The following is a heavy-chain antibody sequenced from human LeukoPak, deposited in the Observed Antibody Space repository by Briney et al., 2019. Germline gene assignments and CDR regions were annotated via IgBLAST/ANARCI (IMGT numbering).Heavy chain of an antibody. Sequence: GRSLRLSCAASGFTFSSYGMHWVRQAPGKGLEWVAVISYDGSNKYYADSVKGRFTISRDNSKNTLYLQMNSLRAEDTAVYYCAKEGSSWPDNWFDPWGQGTLVTVSS. D-gene: IGHD6-13*01. J-gene: IGHJ5*02. CDR3: AKEGSSWPDNWFDP. CDR2: ISYDGSNK. V-gene: IGHV3-30*18. CDR1: GFTFSSYG.